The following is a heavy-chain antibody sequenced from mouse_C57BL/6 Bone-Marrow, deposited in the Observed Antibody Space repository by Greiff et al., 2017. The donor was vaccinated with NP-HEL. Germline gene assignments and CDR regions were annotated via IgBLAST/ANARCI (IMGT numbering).Heavy chain of an antibody. CDR2: IDPNSGGT. Sequence: QVQLQQPRAELVKPGASVKLSCKASGSTFPSYWMDWVTQRRGRGLEWMGRIDPNSGGTKYNEKFKSKATLTVDKPSSTAYMQLSSLTSEDSAVYYCARSKEGYFDYWGQGTTLTVSS. CDR3: ARSKEGYFDY. CDR1: GSTFPSYW. V-gene: IGHV1-72*01. J-gene: IGHJ2*01.